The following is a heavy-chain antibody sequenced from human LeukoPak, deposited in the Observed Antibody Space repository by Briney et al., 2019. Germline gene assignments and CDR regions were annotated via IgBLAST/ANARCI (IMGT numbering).Heavy chain of an antibody. CDR2: ISSSSSYI. J-gene: IGHJ4*02. D-gene: IGHD6-19*01. V-gene: IGHV3-21*01. CDR1: GFTFSSYS. CDR3: AGDSSGWYTIDY. Sequence: GGSLRLSCAASGFTFSSYSMNWVRQAPGKGLEWVSSISSSSSYIYYADSVKGRFTISRDNAKNSLYLQMNSLRAEDTAVYYCAGDSSGWYTIDYWGQGTLVTVSS.